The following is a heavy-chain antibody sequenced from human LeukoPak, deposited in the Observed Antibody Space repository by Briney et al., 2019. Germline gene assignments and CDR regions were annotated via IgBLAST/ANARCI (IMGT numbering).Heavy chain of an antibody. D-gene: IGHD2-2*01. V-gene: IGHV4-39*01. CDR2: IYYSGST. CDR1: GGSISSSSYY. J-gene: IGHJ3*02. CDR3: ARTGGYCSSTSCYEKDAFDI. Sequence: SETLSLTCTVSGGSISSSSYYWGWIRQPPGKGLEWIGSIYYSGSTYYNPSLKSRVTISVDTSKNQFSLKLSSVTAADTAVYYCARTGGYCSSTSCYEKDAFDIWGQATMVTLSS.